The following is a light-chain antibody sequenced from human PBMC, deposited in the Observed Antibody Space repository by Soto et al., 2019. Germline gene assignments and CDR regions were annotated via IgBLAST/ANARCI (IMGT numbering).Light chain of an antibody. Sequence: ELVMTQSPATLSLSPGERATLSCRASQSFSSTYLAWYQQRPGQAPRLLIYGASNRATGIPDRFSGSSSGTEFTLTVSRLEPEDFAVYYCQQYGGSPRTFGQGTKVDI. CDR1: QSFSSTY. V-gene: IGKV3-20*01. J-gene: IGKJ1*01. CDR3: QQYGGSPRT. CDR2: GAS.